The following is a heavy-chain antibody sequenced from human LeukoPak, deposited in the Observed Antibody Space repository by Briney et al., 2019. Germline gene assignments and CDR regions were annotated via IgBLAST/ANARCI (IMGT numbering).Heavy chain of an antibody. CDR2: IYNSGST. CDR1: GDSISSYY. Sequence: PSETLSLTCTVSGDSISSYYWSWIRQPPGKGLEWIGYIYNSGSTNYNPSLKSRVTISVDTSKNQFSLNLSSVTAADPAVYYCARESLDVWFDPWGQGTLVTVSS. V-gene: IGHV4-59*01. CDR3: ARESLDVWFDP. J-gene: IGHJ5*02.